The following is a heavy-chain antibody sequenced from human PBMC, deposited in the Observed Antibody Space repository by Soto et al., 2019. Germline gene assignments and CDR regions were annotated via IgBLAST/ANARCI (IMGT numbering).Heavy chain of an antibody. Sequence: GGSLRLSCAASGFTFSSYGMHWVRQAPGKGLEWVAVIWYDGSNKYYADSVKGRFTISRDNSKNTLYLQMNSLRAEDTAVYYCARDDVIGGEGTSDYMDVWGKGTTVTVSS. D-gene: IGHD1-1*01. CDR1: GFTFSSYG. V-gene: IGHV3-33*01. CDR3: ARDDVIGGEGTSDYMDV. CDR2: IWYDGSNK. J-gene: IGHJ6*03.